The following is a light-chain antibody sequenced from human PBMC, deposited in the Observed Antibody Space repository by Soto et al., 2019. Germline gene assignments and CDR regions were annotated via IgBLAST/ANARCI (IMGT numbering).Light chain of an antibody. CDR3: QQYYSTPPT. CDR2: WAS. J-gene: IGKJ2*01. V-gene: IGKV4-1*01. CDR1: QSVLYSSNNKNY. Sequence: DIVMTQSPDSLAVSLGERATINCKSSQSVLYSSNNKNYLAWYQQRPGQPPKLLIYWASTRDSVVPDRFSGSGSGTDFTLTNTALQAEDVAVYYCQQYYSTPPTFGQGTKLEIK.